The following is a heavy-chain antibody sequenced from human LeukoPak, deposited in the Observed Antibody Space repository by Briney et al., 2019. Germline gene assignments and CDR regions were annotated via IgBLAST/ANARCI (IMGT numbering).Heavy chain of an antibody. CDR1: GFTFSSSW. CDR3: ARDTVGATDY. Sequence: GGSLRLSCAASGFTFSSSWMSWVRQAPGKGLEWVTNIKPDGSEKYYVDSVKGRFTISRVNAKNSLYLQMNSLRAEDTALYYCARDTVGATDYWGQGTLATVSS. J-gene: IGHJ4*02. CDR2: IKPDGSEK. V-gene: IGHV3-7*01. D-gene: IGHD1-26*01.